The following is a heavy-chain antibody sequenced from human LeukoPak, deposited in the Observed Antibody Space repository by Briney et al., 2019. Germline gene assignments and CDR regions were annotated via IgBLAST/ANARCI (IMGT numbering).Heavy chain of an antibody. J-gene: IGHJ6*02. CDR1: GFTFSSYA. V-gene: IGHV3-23*01. D-gene: IGHD2-2*01. Sequence: PGGSLRLSCAASGFTFSSYAMSWVRQAPGKGLEWVSAISGSGGSTYYADSVKGGFTISRDNSKNTLYLQMNSLRAEDTAVYYCARPYCSSTSCYSNYYGMDVWGQGTTVTVSS. CDR3: ARPYCSSTSCYSNYYGMDV. CDR2: ISGSGGST.